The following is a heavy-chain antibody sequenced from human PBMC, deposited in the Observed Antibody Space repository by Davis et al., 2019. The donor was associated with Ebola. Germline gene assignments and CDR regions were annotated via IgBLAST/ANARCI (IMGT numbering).Heavy chain of an antibody. J-gene: IGHJ4*02. CDR3: ARARLSYYFDY. CDR2: IYSGGST. CDR1: GFTVSSNY. V-gene: IGHV3-53*01. Sequence: GESLKISCAASGFTVSSNYMSWVRQAPGKGLEWVSVIYSGGSTYYADSVKGRFTISRDNSKNTLYLQMNSLRAEDTAVYYCARARLSYYFDYWGQGTLVTVSS.